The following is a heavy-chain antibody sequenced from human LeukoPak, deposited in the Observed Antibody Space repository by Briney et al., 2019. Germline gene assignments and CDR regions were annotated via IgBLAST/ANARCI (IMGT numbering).Heavy chain of an antibody. V-gene: IGHV4-59*08. J-gene: IGHJ6*02. Sequence: PSETLSLTCTVSGGSISSSYWSWVRQPPGKGLEWIGYIYYSETYYNPSLKSRVTISLDTSRNQFSLKLRFVTAADTAVYYCARTQGWGTGTTGYYYGMDVWGQGTTVTVSS. CDR3: ARTQGWGTGTTGYYYGMDV. D-gene: IGHD4-11*01. CDR2: IYYSET. CDR1: GGSISSSY.